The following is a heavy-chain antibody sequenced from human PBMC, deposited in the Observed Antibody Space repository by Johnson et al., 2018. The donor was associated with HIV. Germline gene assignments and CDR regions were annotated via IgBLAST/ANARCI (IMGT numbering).Heavy chain of an antibody. J-gene: IGHJ3*02. CDR2: VYSGGYT. V-gene: IGHV3-66*01. CDR1: EFNVSSNY. CDR3: ARAYSYGALDI. D-gene: IGHD1-26*01. Sequence: VQLVESGGGLVQPGGSLRLSCAASEFNVSSNYMNWVRQAPGRGLEWVSVVYSGGYTYYAYSVKGRFTISRDTSKNTLYLQMKSLRAEDTALYYCARAYSYGALDIWGQGTMVTVSS.